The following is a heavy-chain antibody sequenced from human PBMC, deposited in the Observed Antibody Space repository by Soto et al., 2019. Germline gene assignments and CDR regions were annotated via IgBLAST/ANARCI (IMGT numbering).Heavy chain of an antibody. CDR2: ISYDGSNK. D-gene: IGHD1-26*01. V-gene: IGHV3-30-3*01. CDR1: GFTFSSYA. Sequence: GGSLRLSCAASGFTFSSYAMHWVRQAPGKGLEWVAVISYDGSNKYYADSVKSRFTISRDNSKNTLYLQMNSLRAEDTAVYYCASGRQVGAPIWREAFDIWGQGTMVTVSS. J-gene: IGHJ3*02. CDR3: ASGRQVGAPIWREAFDI.